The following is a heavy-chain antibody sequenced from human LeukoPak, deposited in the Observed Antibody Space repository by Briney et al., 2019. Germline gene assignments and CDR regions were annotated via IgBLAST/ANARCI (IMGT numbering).Heavy chain of an antibody. V-gene: IGHV1-46*01. CDR3: AKFFHIVVVPAAFDP. CDR1: GYSFTSYY. Sequence: ASVKVSCKASGYSFTSYYMHWVRQAPGQGLEWMGIINPSGDSTSYAQKFQGRVTMTRDTSTSTVYMELSSLTSEDTAVYYCAKFFHIVVVPAAFDPWGQGTLVTVSS. J-gene: IGHJ5*02. D-gene: IGHD2-2*01. CDR2: INPSGDST.